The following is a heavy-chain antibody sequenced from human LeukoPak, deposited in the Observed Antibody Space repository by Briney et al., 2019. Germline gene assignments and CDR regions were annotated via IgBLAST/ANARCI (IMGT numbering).Heavy chain of an antibody. CDR1: GVTFSSYS. V-gene: IGHV3-21*01. CDR2: ISSSSSYI. D-gene: IGHD6-6*01. Sequence: SGGSLRLSCAASGVTFSSYSMNWVRQAPGKGLEWVSSISSSSSYIYYADSVKGRFTISRDNAKNSLYLQMNSLRAEDTAVYYCARESIEARPPGVDYWGQGTLVTVSS. J-gene: IGHJ4*02. CDR3: ARESIEARPPGVDY.